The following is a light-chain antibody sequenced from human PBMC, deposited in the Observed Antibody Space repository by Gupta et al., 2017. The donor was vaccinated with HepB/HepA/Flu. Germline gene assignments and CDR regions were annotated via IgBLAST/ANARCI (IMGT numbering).Light chain of an antibody. CDR1: NIGHKS. J-gene: IGLJ2*01. Sequence: SYVLTPPPSVSVAPGETARMTCGGNNIGHKSVHWYQQKPGQAPVVVIYYDDDRPSGIPERFSGSNSGNTPTLTISGVEAGDEADYFCQVWDSSSDHPGVFGGGTKLTVL. CDR3: QVWDSSSDHPGV. CDR2: YDD. V-gene: IGLV3-21*04.